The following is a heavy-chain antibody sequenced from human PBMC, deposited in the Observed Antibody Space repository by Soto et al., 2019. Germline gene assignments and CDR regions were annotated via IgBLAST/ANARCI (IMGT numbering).Heavy chain of an antibody. CDR2: IYPGDSET. V-gene: IGHV5-51*01. Sequence: PGESLKISCKASGYSFTNNWIGWVRQKPGKGLEWMGIIYPGDSETKYNPSFEGQVTISADKFISTAYLQWNSLKASDTAMYYCARHFSSSWYYFDHWGQGTLVTVSS. CDR1: GYSFTNNW. CDR3: ARHFSSSWYYFDH. J-gene: IGHJ4*02. D-gene: IGHD6-13*01.